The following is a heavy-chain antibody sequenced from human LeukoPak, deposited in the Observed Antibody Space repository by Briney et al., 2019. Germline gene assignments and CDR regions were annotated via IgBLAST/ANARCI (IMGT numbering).Heavy chain of an antibody. CDR3: ATSYSSGWYGAFDI. V-gene: IGHV4-39*07. J-gene: IGHJ3*02. D-gene: IGHD6-19*01. CDR2: IYYSGST. Sequence: SETLSLTCTVSGGSISSGSYYWGWIRQPPGKGLEWIGNIYYSGSTYYNPSLRSRVSISVDTSKNQFSLKLSSVTAADTAVYYCATSYSSGWYGAFDIWGQGTMVTVSS. CDR1: GGSISSGSYY.